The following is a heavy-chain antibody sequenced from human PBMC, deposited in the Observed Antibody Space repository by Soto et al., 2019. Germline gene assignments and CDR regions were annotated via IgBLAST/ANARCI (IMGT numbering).Heavy chain of an antibody. V-gene: IGHV1-69*13. J-gene: IGHJ5*02. CDR1: GGTFSSYA. CDR2: IIPIFGTA. Sequence: ASVKVSCKASGGTFSSYAISWVRQAPGQGLEWMGGIIPIFGTANYAQKFQGRVTITADESTSTAYMELSSLRSEDTAVYYCARGTLNWNYGSNWFDPWGQGTLVTVSS. D-gene: IGHD1-7*01. CDR3: ARGTLNWNYGSNWFDP.